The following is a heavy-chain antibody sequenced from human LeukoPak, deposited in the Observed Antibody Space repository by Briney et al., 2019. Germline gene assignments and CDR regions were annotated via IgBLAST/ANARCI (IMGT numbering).Heavy chain of an antibody. J-gene: IGHJ4*02. CDR1: GFTFDDYG. Sequence: GGSLRLSCAASGFTFDDYGMSWVRQAPGKGLEWVSSISSSSSYIYYADSVKGRFTISRDNAKNSLYLQMNSLRAEDTAVYYCARVFVATYYYDSSGYDYFDYWGQGTLVTVSS. CDR2: ISSSSSYI. V-gene: IGHV3-21*01. CDR3: ARVFVATYYYDSSGYDYFDY. D-gene: IGHD3-22*01.